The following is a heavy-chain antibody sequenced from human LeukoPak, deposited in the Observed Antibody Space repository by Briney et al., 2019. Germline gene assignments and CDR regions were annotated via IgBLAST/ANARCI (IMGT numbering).Heavy chain of an antibody. CDR2: ISSNGGST. Sequence: GGSLRLSCAASGFTFSIYAMHWVGQAPGKGLEYVSSISSNGGSTYSATSVKGRFTISRDNSKNTLYLQMGSLRAEDMAVYYCARGYGVYSSGWNYGEDAFDIWGQGTMVTVSS. CDR1: GFTFSIYA. D-gene: IGHD6-19*01. V-gene: IGHV3-64*01. CDR3: ARGYGVYSSGWNYGEDAFDI. J-gene: IGHJ3*02.